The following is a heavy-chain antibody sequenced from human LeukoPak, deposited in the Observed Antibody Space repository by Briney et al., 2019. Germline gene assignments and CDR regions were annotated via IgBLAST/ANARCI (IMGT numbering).Heavy chain of an antibody. Sequence: PGGSLRLSCAASGFTFSSYGMHWVRQAPGKGLEWVAIISYDGSNKYYADSVKGRFTISRDNSKNTLYLQMGSLRAEDMAVYYCARVKVSGAFDIWGQGTMVTVSS. J-gene: IGHJ3*02. D-gene: IGHD1-14*01. CDR3: ARVKVSGAFDI. V-gene: IGHV3-30*03. CDR1: GFTFSSYG. CDR2: ISYDGSNK.